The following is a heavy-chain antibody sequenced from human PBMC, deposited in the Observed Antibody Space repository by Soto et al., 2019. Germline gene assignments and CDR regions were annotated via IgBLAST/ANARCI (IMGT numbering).Heavy chain of an antibody. J-gene: IGHJ4*02. Sequence: PSETLSLTCTVSGGSISSGDYYWSWIRQPPGKGLEWIGYIYYSGSTYYNPSLKSRVTISVDTSKNQFSLKLSSVTAADTAVYYCAREDYYDTGYYVVWGQGTQVTVSS. CDR2: IYYSGST. D-gene: IGHD3-9*01. CDR1: GGSISSGDYY. CDR3: AREDYYDTGYYVV. V-gene: IGHV4-30-4*01.